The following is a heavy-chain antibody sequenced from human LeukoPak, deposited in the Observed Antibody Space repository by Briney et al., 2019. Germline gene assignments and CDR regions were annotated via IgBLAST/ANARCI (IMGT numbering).Heavy chain of an antibody. V-gene: IGHV4-31*03. CDR2: IYYTGST. CDR1: GDSISSGAYY. J-gene: IGHJ4*02. D-gene: IGHD3-22*01. CDR3: ARGRYDSSGFLFDY. Sequence: SETLSLTCTVSGDSISSGAYYWSWHRQHQGQGLEYIGYIYYTGSTYYNPSLKSRVTISKDTSENQFSLKLRSVTAADTALYYCARGRYDSSGFLFDYWGQGPLVTVSS.